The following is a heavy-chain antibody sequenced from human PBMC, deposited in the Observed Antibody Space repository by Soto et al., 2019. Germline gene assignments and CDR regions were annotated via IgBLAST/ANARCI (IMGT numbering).Heavy chain of an antibody. CDR1: GGSISSSNW. Sequence: SETLSLTCAVSGGSISSSNWWSWVRQPPGKGLEWIGEIYHSGSTYYNPSLKSRVTISVDTSKNQFSLKLSSVTAADTAVYYCARDTHTYCSSTSCYKYYYYGMDVWGQGTTVTVSS. V-gene: IGHV4-4*02. D-gene: IGHD2-2*02. CDR3: ARDTHTYCSSTSCYKYYYYGMDV. CDR2: IYHSGST. J-gene: IGHJ6*02.